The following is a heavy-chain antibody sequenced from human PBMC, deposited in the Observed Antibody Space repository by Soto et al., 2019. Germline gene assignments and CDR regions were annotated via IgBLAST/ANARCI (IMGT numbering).Heavy chain of an antibody. V-gene: IGHV1-8*01. Sequence: QVQLVQSGAEVKKPGASVRVCCEASGYTFTSYDINWVRQATGQGLEWMGWMNPNSGNTVYAQKFQGRVTMTRNTSISTAYMELSSLRSEDTAVYFCARERTRGFDPWGQGTLVTVSS. CDR1: GYTFTSYD. CDR2: MNPNSGNT. CDR3: ARERTRGFDP. J-gene: IGHJ5*02.